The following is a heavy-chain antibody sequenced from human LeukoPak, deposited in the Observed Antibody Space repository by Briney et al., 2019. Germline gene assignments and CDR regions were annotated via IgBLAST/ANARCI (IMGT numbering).Heavy chain of an antibody. CDR2: MNPNSGNT. CDR1: GYTFTSYD. D-gene: IGHD3-3*01. CDR3: ARTYYDFWSGSHDAFDI. V-gene: IGHV1-8*03. Sequence: ASMKVSCKASGYTFTSYDINWVRQATGQGLEWMGLMNPNSGNTGYAQKFQGRVTITRNTSISTAYMELSSLRSEDTAVYYCARTYYDFWSGSHDAFDIWGQGTMVTVSS. J-gene: IGHJ3*02.